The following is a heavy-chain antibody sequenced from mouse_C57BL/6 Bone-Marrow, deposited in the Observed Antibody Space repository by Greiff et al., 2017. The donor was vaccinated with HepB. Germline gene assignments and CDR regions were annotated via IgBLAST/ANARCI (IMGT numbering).Heavy chain of an antibody. CDR3: ARGFTEDYFDY. Sequence: DVKLVESEGGLVQPGSSMKLSCTASGFTFSDYYMAWVRQVPEKGLEWVANINYDGSSTYYLDSLKSRFIISRDNAKNILYLQMSSLKSEDTATYYCARGFTEDYFDYWGQGTTLTVSS. CDR2: INYDGSST. CDR1: GFTFSDYY. D-gene: IGHD1-1*01. V-gene: IGHV5-16*01. J-gene: IGHJ2*01.